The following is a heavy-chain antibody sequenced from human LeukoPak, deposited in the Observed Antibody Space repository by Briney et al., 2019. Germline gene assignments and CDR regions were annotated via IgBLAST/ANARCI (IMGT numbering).Heavy chain of an antibody. CDR1: GFTFSRYD. Sequence: GGTLRLSCAASGFTFSRYDMSWVRQAPGKGLEWVSAISGSGGSTYYADSVKGRFTISRDNSKNTLYLQMSSLRAEDTAVYYCARDNSVGDIAWWFDPWGQGTLVTVSS. CDR2: ISGSGGST. CDR3: ARDNSVGDIAWWFDP. V-gene: IGHV3-23*01. D-gene: IGHD3-10*01. J-gene: IGHJ5*02.